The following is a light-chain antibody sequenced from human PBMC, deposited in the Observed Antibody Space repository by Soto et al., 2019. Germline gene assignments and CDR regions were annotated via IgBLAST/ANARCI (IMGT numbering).Light chain of an antibody. Sequence: EIVLTQSPGTLSLSPGERATLSCRASRSVSSSYLAWYQQKPGQAPRLLIFDASQRATGIPARFRGSGSGTDFTLSISSLEPEDFAVYYCQQRTDRPPWTFGQGTKVDIK. CDR2: DAS. V-gene: IGKV3D-20*02. CDR3: QQRTDRPPWT. CDR1: RSVSSSY. J-gene: IGKJ1*01.